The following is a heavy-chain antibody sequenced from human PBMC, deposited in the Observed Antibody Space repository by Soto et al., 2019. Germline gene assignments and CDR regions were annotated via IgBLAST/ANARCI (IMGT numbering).Heavy chain of an antibody. CDR1: GGSISSYY. J-gene: IGHJ4*02. CDR3: ARDTPGIAVAGTGFDY. D-gene: IGHD6-19*01. V-gene: IGHV4-4*07. CDR2: IYTSGST. Sequence: LSLTCTVSGGSISSYYWSWIRQPAGKGLEWIGRIYTSGSTNYNPSLKSRVTMSVDTSKNQFSLKLSSVTAADTAVYYCARDTPGIAVAGTGFDYWGQGTLVTVSS.